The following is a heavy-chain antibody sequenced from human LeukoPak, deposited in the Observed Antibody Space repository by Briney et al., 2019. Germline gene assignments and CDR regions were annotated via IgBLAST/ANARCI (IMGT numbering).Heavy chain of an antibody. CDR2: LSASDGST. Sequence: PGGSLRLSCAASGFTFSSYGMSWVRQAPGKGLEWVSGLSASDGSTYYADSVKGRFTISRDNSKNTLFLQVNSLRAEDTAVYYFAKDARRTFGLSSGLYRGSYYFDYWGQGTLVTVSS. CDR3: AKDARRTFGLSSGLYRGSYYFDY. V-gene: IGHV3-23*01. J-gene: IGHJ4*02. D-gene: IGHD6-19*01. CDR1: GFTFSSYG.